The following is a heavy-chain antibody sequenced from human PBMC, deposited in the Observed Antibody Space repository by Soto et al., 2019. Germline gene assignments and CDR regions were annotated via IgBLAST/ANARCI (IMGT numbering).Heavy chain of an antibody. CDR2: IGWDGVNI. V-gene: IGHV3-9*01. Sequence: EVHLVASGGGLVQPGRSLRLSCAASGFRFDDYAIHWVRQAPGKGLDWVAAIGWDGVNIAYADSVKGRFTISRDNARNSLYLQMDSLRVEDTAFYFCARVMAVYNWNDPFDHWGQGTLVTVSS. J-gene: IGHJ4*02. CDR1: GFRFDDYA. CDR3: ARVMAVYNWNDPFDH. D-gene: IGHD1-20*01.